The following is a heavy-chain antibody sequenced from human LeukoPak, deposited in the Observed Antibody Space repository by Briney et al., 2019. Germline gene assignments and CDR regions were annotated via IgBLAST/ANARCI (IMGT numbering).Heavy chain of an antibody. D-gene: IGHD4-23*01. Sequence: SQTLSLTCAISGDSVSSNSASWHWIRQSPSRGLQCLGRTYYTSKWFNDYAVSLKSRITINPDTSKNQFALQLNSVTPEDTAVYFCARDNDYGGYYFDYWGQGTLVTVSS. CDR1: GDSVSSNSAS. V-gene: IGHV6-1*01. J-gene: IGHJ4*02. CDR2: TYYTSKWFN. CDR3: ARDNDYGGYYFDY.